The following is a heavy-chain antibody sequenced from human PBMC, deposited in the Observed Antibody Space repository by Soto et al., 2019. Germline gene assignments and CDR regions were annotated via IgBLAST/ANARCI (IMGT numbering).Heavy chain of an antibody. Sequence: GGSLRLSCAASGFNFRNYWMTWLRQAPGKGLEWVANIKQDGSIKYYADSVKGRFTISRDNSKSTLYLQMNSLRAEDTALYYCAKGRSYYYYYGVDVWGQGTTVTVSS. J-gene: IGHJ6*02. CDR2: IKQDGSIK. V-gene: IGHV3-7*03. CDR3: AKGRSYYYYYGVDV. CDR1: GFNFRNYW.